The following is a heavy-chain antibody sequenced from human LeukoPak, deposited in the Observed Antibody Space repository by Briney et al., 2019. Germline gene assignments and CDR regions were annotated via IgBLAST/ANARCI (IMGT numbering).Heavy chain of an antibody. V-gene: IGHV1-18*01. CDR1: GYTFTSYG. Sequence: GASVKVSCKASGYTFTSYGISWVRQAPGQGLEWMGWISAYNGNTNYAQKLQGRVTMTTDTSTSTAYMELRSLRSDDTAVYYCARVYDSSGYYCEEYFQHWGQGTLVTVSS. J-gene: IGHJ1*01. CDR2: ISAYNGNT. D-gene: IGHD3-22*01. CDR3: ARVYDSSGYYCEEYFQH.